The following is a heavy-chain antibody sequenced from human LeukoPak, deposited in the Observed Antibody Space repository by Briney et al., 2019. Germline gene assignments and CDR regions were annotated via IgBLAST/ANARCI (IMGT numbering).Heavy chain of an antibody. J-gene: IGHJ6*03. CDR2: ISAYNGNT. CDR1: GYTFTSYG. D-gene: IGHD3-3*01. V-gene: IGHV1-18*01. Sequence: ASVKVSCKASGYTFTSYGISWVRQAPGQGLEWMGWISAYNGNTNYAQKLQGRVTMTTDTSTSTAYMELRSLRSDDTAVYYCARVNRATSYDFWSGSYYYYYYMDVWGKGTTVTVSS. CDR3: ARVNRATSYDFWSGSYYYYYYMDV.